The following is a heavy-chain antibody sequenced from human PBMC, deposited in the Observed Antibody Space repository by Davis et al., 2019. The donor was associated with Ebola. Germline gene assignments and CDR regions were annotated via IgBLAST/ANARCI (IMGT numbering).Heavy chain of an antibody. Sequence: ASVKVSCKASGGTYSTYGITWVRQAPGQGLEWMGGIIPMIDMRNYAQKFQGRVTMTRDTSISTAYMELSRLRSDDTAVYYCARGEDCTIGLCRLRYFDLWGRGTLVTVSS. J-gene: IGHJ2*01. CDR2: IIPMIDMR. V-gene: IGHV1-2*02. CDR3: ARGEDCTIGLCRLRYFDL. CDR1: GGTYSTYG. D-gene: IGHD2-8*01.